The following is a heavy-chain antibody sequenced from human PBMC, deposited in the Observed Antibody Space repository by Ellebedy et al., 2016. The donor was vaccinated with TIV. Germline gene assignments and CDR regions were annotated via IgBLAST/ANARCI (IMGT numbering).Heavy chain of an antibody. CDR3: ARYSYYYYGMDV. CDR1: GGSISSSSYY. V-gene: IGHV4-39*01. J-gene: IGHJ6*02. D-gene: IGHD4-11*01. Sequence: SETLSLTXTVSGGSISSSSYYWGWIRQPPGKGLEWIGSIYYSGSTYYNPSLKSRVTISVDTSKNQFSLKLSSVTAADTAVYYCARYSYYYYGMDVWGQGTTVTVSS. CDR2: IYYSGST.